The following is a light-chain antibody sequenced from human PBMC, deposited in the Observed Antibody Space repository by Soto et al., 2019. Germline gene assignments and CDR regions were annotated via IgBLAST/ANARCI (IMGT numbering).Light chain of an antibody. V-gene: IGKV3-11*01. Sequence: EVVLTQSPATLSLSPGERATLSCRASQGIRNYLAWYQQKPGQAPRLLIYDASNRATGIPARFSGSGSGTDFTLTISSLEPEDFAVYYCQQSSNWPAFGQGTKVDIK. CDR3: QQSSNWPA. J-gene: IGKJ1*01. CDR2: DAS. CDR1: QGIRNY.